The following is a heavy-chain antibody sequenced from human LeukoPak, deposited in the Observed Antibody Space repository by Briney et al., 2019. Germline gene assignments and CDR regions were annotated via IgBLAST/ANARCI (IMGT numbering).Heavy chain of an antibody. CDR2: VSGTSEYI. CDR1: GFSFSTYS. J-gene: IGHJ4*02. V-gene: IGHV3-21*06. CDR3: ARWYSSGWYSDY. D-gene: IGHD6-19*01. Sequence: GGSLRLSCAASGFSFSTYSMIWVRQAPGKGLEWVSSVSGTSEYIYYADSVRGRFTISRDNAKNTGYLQMNSLRAEDTAVYYCARWYSSGWYSDYWGQGTLVTVSS.